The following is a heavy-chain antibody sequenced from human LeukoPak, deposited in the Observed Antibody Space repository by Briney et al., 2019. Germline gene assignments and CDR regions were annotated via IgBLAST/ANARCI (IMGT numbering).Heavy chain of an antibody. CDR1: GFTFSSYE. V-gene: IGHV3-48*03. CDR2: ISSSGSTI. Sequence: GGSLRLSCAASGFTFSSYEMNWVREAPGKGLGWVSYISSSGSTIYYADSVKGRFTISRDNARNSLYLQMNSLRAEDTAVYYCALVPARYYYGMDVWGQGTTVTVSS. J-gene: IGHJ6*02. CDR3: ALVPARYYYGMDV. D-gene: IGHD2-2*01.